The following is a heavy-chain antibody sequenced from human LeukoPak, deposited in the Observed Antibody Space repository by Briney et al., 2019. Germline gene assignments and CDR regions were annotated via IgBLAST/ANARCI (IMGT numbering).Heavy chain of an antibody. CDR1: GDSVSSNSAA. D-gene: IGHD2-15*01. CDR3: ARGGAGGRAFDI. J-gene: IGHJ3*02. Sequence: SQTLSLTCAISGDSVSSNSAAWNWIRQSPSRGLEWLGRTYYRSKWYNYAVSVKSRLTINPDTSKNQFSLQLNSVTPEDTAVYYCARGGAGGRAFDIWGQGTIVTVSS. V-gene: IGHV6-1*01. CDR2: TYYRSKWY.